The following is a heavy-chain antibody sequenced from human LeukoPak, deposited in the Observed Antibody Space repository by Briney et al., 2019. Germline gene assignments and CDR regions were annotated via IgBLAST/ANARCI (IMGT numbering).Heavy chain of an antibody. V-gene: IGHV4-31*03. CDR1: GGSISSGGYY. CDR2: IYYSGST. CDR3: ARAGGSSGWLTTLREYNWFDP. D-gene: IGHD6-19*01. J-gene: IGHJ5*02. Sequence: SQTLSLTCTVSGGSISSGGYYWSWIRQHPGEGLEWIGYIYYSGSTYCNPSLKSRVTISVDKSKNQFSLKLSSVTAADTAVYYCARAGGSSGWLTTLREYNWFDPWGQGTLVTVSS.